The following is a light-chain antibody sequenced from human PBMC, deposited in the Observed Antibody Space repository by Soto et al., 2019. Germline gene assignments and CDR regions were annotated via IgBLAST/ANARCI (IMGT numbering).Light chain of an antibody. CDR2: RNT. V-gene: IGLV1-40*01. CDR1: NSNIGSDY. Sequence: QSVLTQPPSASGTPGQRVTISCSGSNSNIGSDYVYWYQQLPGTVPKLLIYRNTYRPSGVPDRFSGSRSATSASLTITGLQAEDEADYYCQSYDRSLSGSFFGTGTKLTVL. J-gene: IGLJ1*01. CDR3: QSYDRSLSGSF.